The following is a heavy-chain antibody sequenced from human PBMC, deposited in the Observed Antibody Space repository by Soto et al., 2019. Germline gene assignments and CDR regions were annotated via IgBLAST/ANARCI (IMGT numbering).Heavy chain of an antibody. J-gene: IGHJ4*02. CDR1: GFTFSSYG. CDR2: IWYDGSNK. Sequence: QVQLVESGGGVVQPGRSLRLSCAASGFTFSSYGMHWVRQAPGKGLEWVAVIWYDGSNKYYADSVKGRFTISRDNSKNTLYLQMNSLRAEDTAVYYCARGREQPGGHFDYWGQGTLVTVSS. CDR3: ARGREQPGGHFDY. D-gene: IGHD1-26*01. V-gene: IGHV3-33*01.